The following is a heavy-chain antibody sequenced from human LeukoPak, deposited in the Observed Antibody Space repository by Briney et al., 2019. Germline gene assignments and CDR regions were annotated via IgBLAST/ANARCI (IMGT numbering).Heavy chain of an antibody. Sequence: ASVKVSCKASGYTFTSYGIGWVRQAPGQGLEWMGWISAYNGNTNYAQKLQGRVTMTTDTSTSTAYMELRSLRSDDTAVYYCAREVSSGWSHYFDYWGQGTLVTVSS. CDR1: GYTFTSYG. V-gene: IGHV1-18*01. CDR2: ISAYNGNT. D-gene: IGHD6-19*01. CDR3: AREVSSGWSHYFDY. J-gene: IGHJ4*02.